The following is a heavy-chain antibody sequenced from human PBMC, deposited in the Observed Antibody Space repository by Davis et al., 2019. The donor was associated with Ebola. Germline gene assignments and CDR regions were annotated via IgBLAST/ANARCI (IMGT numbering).Heavy chain of an antibody. CDR2: IWYDGSNK. CDR3: ARHGGYSSSWSNYGMDV. CDR1: GFTFSSYA. V-gene: IGHV3-33*08. J-gene: IGHJ6*02. D-gene: IGHD6-13*01. Sequence: GESLKISCAASGFTFSSYAMSWVRQAPGKGLEWVAVIWYDGSNKYYADSVKGRFTISRDNSKNTLYLQMNSLRAEDTAVYYCARHGGYSSSWSNYGMDVWGQGTTVTVSS.